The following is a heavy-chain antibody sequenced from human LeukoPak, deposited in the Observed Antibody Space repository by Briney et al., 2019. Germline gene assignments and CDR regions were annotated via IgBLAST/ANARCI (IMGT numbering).Heavy chain of an antibody. CDR3: ARASYKEIGY. Sequence: ASVKVSCKASGYTFTGYYMHWVRQAPGQGLEWMGWISAYNGNTNYAQKLQGRVTMTTDTSTSTAYMELRSLRSDDTAVYYCARASYKEIGYWGQGTLVTVSS. CDR1: GYTFTGYY. D-gene: IGHD1-1*01. CDR2: ISAYNGNT. J-gene: IGHJ4*02. V-gene: IGHV1-18*04.